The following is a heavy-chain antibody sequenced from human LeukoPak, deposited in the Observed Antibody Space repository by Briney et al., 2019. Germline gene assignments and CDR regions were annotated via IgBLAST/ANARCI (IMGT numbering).Heavy chain of an antibody. CDR2: ISYDGSNK. CDR3: ARVGITVPGNDY. V-gene: IGHV3-30*03. J-gene: IGHJ4*02. Sequence: GGSLRLSCAASGFTFSSYGMHWVRQAPGKGLEWVAVISYDGSNKYYADSVKGRFTISRDNSKNTLYLQMNSLRAEDTAVYYCARVGITVPGNDYWGQGTLVTVSS. D-gene: IGHD6-19*01. CDR1: GFTFSSYG.